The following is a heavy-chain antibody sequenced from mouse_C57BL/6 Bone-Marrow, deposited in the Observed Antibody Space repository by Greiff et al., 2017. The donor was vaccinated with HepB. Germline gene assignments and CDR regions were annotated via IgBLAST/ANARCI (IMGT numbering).Heavy chain of an antibody. Sequence: QVQLKQSGAELARPGASVKLSCKASGYTFTSYGISWVKQRTGQGLEWIGEIYPRSGNTYYNEKFKGKATLTADKSSSTAYMELRSLTSEDSAVYFCARSGYGNGFAYWGQGTLVTVSA. CDR2: IYPRSGNT. CDR1: GYTFTSYG. V-gene: IGHV1-81*01. J-gene: IGHJ3*01. D-gene: IGHD2-1*01. CDR3: ARSGYGNGFAY.